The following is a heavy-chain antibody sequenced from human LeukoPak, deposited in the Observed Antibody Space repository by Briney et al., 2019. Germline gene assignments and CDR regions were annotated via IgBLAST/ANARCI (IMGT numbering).Heavy chain of an antibody. Sequence: SETLSLTCAVSGGSISSSNWWSWVRQPPGKGLEWIGEIYHSGSTYYNPSLKSRVTISVDTSKNQFSLKLSSVTAADTAVYYCARRAYSDYGGVSVDPWGQGTLVTVSS. V-gene: IGHV4-4*02. CDR2: IYHSGST. CDR3: ARRAYSDYGGVSVDP. CDR1: GGSISSSNW. J-gene: IGHJ5*02. D-gene: IGHD4-11*01.